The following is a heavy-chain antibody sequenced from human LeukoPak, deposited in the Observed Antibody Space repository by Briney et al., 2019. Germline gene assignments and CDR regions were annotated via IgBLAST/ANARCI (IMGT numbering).Heavy chain of an antibody. J-gene: IGHJ4*02. CDR1: GGTFSSYA. CDR3: ATYDFWSGYPNDY. D-gene: IGHD3-3*01. V-gene: IGHV1-8*02. Sequence: ASVKVSCKASGGTFSSYAINWVRQATGQGLEWMGWMNPNSGNTGYAQKFQGRVTMTRNTSISTAYMELSSLRSEDTAVYYCATYDFWSGYPNDYWGQGTLVTVSS. CDR2: MNPNSGNT.